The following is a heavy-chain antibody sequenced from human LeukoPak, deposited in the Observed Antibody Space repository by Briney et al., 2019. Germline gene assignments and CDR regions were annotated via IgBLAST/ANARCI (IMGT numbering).Heavy chain of an antibody. D-gene: IGHD3-22*01. Sequence: GRSLRLSCAASGFTFEDYAMHWVRQAPGKGLEWVSGISWNSGSIGYADSVKGRFTISRDNAKNSLYLQMNSLRAEDTALYYCAKDRYSSGYYYLDYWGQGTLVTVSS. J-gene: IGHJ4*02. CDR2: ISWNSGSI. CDR3: AKDRYSSGYYYLDY. V-gene: IGHV3-9*01. CDR1: GFTFEDYA.